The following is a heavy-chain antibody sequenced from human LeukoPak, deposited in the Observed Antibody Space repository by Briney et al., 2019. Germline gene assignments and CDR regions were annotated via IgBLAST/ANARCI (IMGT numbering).Heavy chain of an antibody. D-gene: IGHD6-13*01. Sequence: HPGRSLRLSCEASGCTFSSYGMHWFRQAPGKGLEWVAVIWYDGSNKYYADSVKGRFTISRDNSKNTLYLQMNSLRAEDTAVYYCAGAEQFIAAAGTMPGWFDPWGQGTLVTVSS. CDR2: IWYDGSNK. CDR3: AGAEQFIAAAGTMPGWFDP. V-gene: IGHV3-33*01. J-gene: IGHJ5*02. CDR1: GCTFSSYG.